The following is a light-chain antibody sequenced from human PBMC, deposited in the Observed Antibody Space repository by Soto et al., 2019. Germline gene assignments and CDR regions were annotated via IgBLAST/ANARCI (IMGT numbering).Light chain of an antibody. V-gene: IGLV2-23*02. Sequence: QSALTQPASVSGSPGQSITISCTGTSSDIGSYNLVSWYQQHPGKAPKLMIYEVSQRPSGVSNRFSGSKSGNTASLTISGLQAEDEADYYCCSYAGSKTHVVFGGGTQLTVL. J-gene: IGLJ2*01. CDR2: EVS. CDR3: CSYAGSKTHVV. CDR1: SSDIGSYNL.